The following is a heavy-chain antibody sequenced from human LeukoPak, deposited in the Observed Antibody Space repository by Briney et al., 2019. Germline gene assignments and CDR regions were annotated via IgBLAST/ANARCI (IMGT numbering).Heavy chain of an antibody. Sequence: GGSLRLSCAASGFTFSSYGTHWVRQAPGKGLEWVAVISYDGSNKYYTDSVKGRFTISRDNSKNTLYLQMNSLRAEDTAVYYCAKDYYDSSGYSVLDYWGQGTLVTVSS. D-gene: IGHD3-22*01. V-gene: IGHV3-30*18. CDR2: ISYDGSNK. J-gene: IGHJ4*02. CDR3: AKDYYDSSGYSVLDY. CDR1: GFTFSSYG.